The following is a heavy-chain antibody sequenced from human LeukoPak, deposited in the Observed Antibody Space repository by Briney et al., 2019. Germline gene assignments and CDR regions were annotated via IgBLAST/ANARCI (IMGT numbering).Heavy chain of an antibody. Sequence: SETLSLTCTVSGGSISTTNYYWGWIRQSPGKGLEWIGSIYYSGSTYYNPSLKSRVTISVDTSKNQFSLKLSSVTAADTAVYYCARVPYGSGSYYNIPPLYYFDYWGQGTLVTVSS. V-gene: IGHV4-39*07. J-gene: IGHJ4*02. CDR3: ARVPYGSGSYYNIPPLYYFDY. CDR1: GGSISTTNYY. D-gene: IGHD3-10*01. CDR2: IYYSGST.